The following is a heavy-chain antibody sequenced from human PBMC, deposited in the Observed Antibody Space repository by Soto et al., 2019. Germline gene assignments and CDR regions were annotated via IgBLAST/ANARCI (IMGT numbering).Heavy chain of an antibody. CDR1: GGSISSGGYY. J-gene: IGHJ6*02. D-gene: IGHD2-2*01. CDR3: ARGHCSSTSCYYYYYYGMDV. V-gene: IGHV4-31*03. Sequence: SETLSLTCTVSGGSISSGGYYWSWIRQHPGKGLEWIGYIYYSGSTYYNPSLKSRVTISVDTSKNQFSLKLSSVTAADTAVYYCARGHCSSTSCYYYYYYGMDVWGQGTTVT. CDR2: IYYSGST.